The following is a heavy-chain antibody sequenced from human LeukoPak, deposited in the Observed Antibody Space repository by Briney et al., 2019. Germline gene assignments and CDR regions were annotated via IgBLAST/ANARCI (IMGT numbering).Heavy chain of an antibody. Sequence: GGSLRLSCAASGFTFSSYWMHWVRQAPGKGLVWVSRINSDGSSTSYADSVKGRFTISRDNAKNTLYLQMNSLRAEDTAVYYCARAKQGIAAAGRFDYWGQGTLVTVSS. CDR3: ARAKQGIAAAGRFDY. D-gene: IGHD6-13*01. V-gene: IGHV3-74*01. J-gene: IGHJ4*02. CDR1: GFTFSSYW. CDR2: INSDGSST.